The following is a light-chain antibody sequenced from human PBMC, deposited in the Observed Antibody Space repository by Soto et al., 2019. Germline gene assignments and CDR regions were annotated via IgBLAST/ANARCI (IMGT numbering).Light chain of an antibody. CDR2: GAS. V-gene: IGKV3-15*01. CDR3: QQYNTCPYT. J-gene: IGKJ2*01. Sequence: EIVMTQTPATLSVSPGERATLSCRARQSVSGNLAWYQHKPGQAPRLLIFGASTRATGIPARLSGSGSGTEFTHTISSLQSEDFAVYYCQQYNTCPYTFGQGTKLEI. CDR1: QSVSGN.